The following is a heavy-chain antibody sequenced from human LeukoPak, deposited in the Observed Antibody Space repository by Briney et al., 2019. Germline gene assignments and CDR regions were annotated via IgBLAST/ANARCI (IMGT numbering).Heavy chain of an antibody. CDR3: ARTYSSSWYSGFDY. V-gene: IGHV1-69*02. D-gene: IGHD6-13*01. CDR2: IIPILGIA. J-gene: IGHJ4*02. Sequence: ISWVRQAPGQGLEWMGRIIPILGIANYAQKFQGRVTLPAHKSTTTAYMDLSSLRSEDTAVYYCARTYSSSWYSGFDYWGQGTLVTVSS.